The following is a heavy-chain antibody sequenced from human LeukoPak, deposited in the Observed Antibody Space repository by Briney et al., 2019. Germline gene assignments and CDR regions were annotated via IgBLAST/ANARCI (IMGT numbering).Heavy chain of an antibody. D-gene: IGHD5-18*01. CDR3: ARTQNVDTAMVRYYFDY. Sequence: MRGGSLQISCKGSGYSFTSYWIGWVRQLPGKGLEGMGIIYAGDSDTRYSPSFQGQVTISADKSISTAYLQWSSLKASDTAMYYCARTQNVDTAMVRYYFDYWGQGTLVTVSS. V-gene: IGHV5-51*01. CDR2: IYAGDSDT. CDR1: GYSFTSYW. J-gene: IGHJ4*02.